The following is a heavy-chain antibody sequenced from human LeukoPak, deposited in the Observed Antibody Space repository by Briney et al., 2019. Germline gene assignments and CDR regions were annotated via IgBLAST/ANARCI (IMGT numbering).Heavy chain of an antibody. CDR2: ISSSSSYI. Sequence: GGSLRLSCAASGFTVSSNYMSWVRQAPGKGLEWVSSISSSSSYIYYADSVKGRFTISRDNAKNSLYLQMNSLRAEDTAVYYCARGPYGSEFDPWGQGTLVTVSS. CDR3: ARGPYGSEFDP. J-gene: IGHJ5*02. V-gene: IGHV3-21*01. CDR1: GFTVSSNY. D-gene: IGHD3-10*01.